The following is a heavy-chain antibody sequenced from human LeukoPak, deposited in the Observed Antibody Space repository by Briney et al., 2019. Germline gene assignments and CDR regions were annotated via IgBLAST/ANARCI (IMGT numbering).Heavy chain of an antibody. CDR2: INPSGGST. J-gene: IGHJ4*02. CDR3: ARGPGTNIDY. CDR1: GYTFTSYY. D-gene: IGHD3-10*01. Sequence: ASVKVSCKASGYTFTSYYVHWVRQAPGPGLEWMGMINPSGGSTTYSQKFQGRVTMARGTSTSTVYMELSSLRSEDTAVYYCARGPGTNIDYWGQGTLVTVSS. V-gene: IGHV1-46*01.